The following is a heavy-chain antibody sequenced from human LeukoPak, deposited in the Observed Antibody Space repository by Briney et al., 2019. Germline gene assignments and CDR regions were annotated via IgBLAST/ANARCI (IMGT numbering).Heavy chain of an antibody. CDR3: ARDRGGSGRDNWFDP. Sequence: PSETLSLTCTVSGGSISSGSYCWGWIRQPPGKGLEWIGSMYYSGSTYNNPSLKSRVTISVNTSKNQFSLKLSSVTAADTAVYYCARDRGGSGRDNWFDPRGQGTLVTVSS. J-gene: IGHJ5*02. CDR1: GGSISSGSYC. V-gene: IGHV4-39*07. D-gene: IGHD3-10*01. CDR2: MYYSGST.